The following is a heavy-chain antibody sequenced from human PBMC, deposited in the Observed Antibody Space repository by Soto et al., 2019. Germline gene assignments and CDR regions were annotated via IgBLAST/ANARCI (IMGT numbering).Heavy chain of an antibody. D-gene: IGHD3-22*01. J-gene: IGHJ1*01. CDR3: ARSPPYDSSGYYAEYFQH. Sequence: GGSLRLSCAAAGFTFSSYIMNLVRQAPGKGLEWVSYISSSSSTIYYADSVKGRFTISRDNAKNSLYLQMNSLRDEDTAVYYCARSPPYDSSGYYAEYFQHWGQGTLVTVSS. CDR2: ISSSSSTI. CDR1: GFTFSSYI. V-gene: IGHV3-48*02.